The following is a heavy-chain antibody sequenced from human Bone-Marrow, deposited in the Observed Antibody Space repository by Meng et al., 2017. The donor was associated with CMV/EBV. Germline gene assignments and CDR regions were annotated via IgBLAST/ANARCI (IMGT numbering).Heavy chain of an antibody. J-gene: IGHJ6*02. CDR1: GYTFTSYG. CDR2: ISAYNGNT. CDR3: ARGKYQLLYSYYYYYGMDV. D-gene: IGHD2-2*02. Sequence: ASVKVSCKASGYTFTSYGISWVRQAPGQGLEWMGWISAYNGNTNYAQKLQGRVTMTTDTSTSTAYMELRSLRSDDTAVYYCARGKYQLLYSYYYYYGMDVWGQGTTVTVSS. V-gene: IGHV1-18*01.